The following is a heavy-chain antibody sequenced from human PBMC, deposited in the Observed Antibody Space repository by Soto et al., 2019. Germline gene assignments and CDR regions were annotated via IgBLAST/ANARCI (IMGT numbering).Heavy chain of an antibody. CDR1: GFSFSTYY. Sequence: QVQLVESGGGLVKPGGSLRLSCAASGFSFSTYYMTWIRQAPGKGLEWVSYISSSGSTMYYADSVTGRFTISRDNTKNSLYLQMNSLSVEDTAVYYCARDSTWNLKYFHHWGQGTRVTVSS. J-gene: IGHJ1*01. CDR3: ARDSTWNLKYFHH. V-gene: IGHV3-11*01. D-gene: IGHD1-1*01. CDR2: ISSSGSTM.